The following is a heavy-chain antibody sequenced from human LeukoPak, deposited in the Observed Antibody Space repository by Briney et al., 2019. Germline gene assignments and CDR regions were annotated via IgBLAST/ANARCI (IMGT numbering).Heavy chain of an antibody. V-gene: IGHV6-1*01. CDR3: ARGWEPYSSSLDY. D-gene: IGHD6-13*01. J-gene: IGHJ4*02. CDR1: GHIVSSNSAA. Sequence: SQTLSLTYAISGHIVSSNSAAWNWTRQSPSRGLEWLGRTYYRSKLYNDYAVSVKSRITINPDTSKNQFSLQLNSVTPEDTAVYYCARGWEPYSSSLDYWGQGTLVTVSS. CDR2: TYYRSKLYN.